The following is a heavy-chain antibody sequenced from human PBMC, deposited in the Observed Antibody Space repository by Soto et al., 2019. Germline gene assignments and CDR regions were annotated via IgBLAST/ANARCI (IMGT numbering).Heavy chain of an antibody. CDR1: GFTFSSYA. CDR2: ISGSGGST. J-gene: IGHJ4*02. D-gene: IGHD3-16*01. CDR3: AKSPQMTHYTWGDY. Sequence: EVQLLESGGGLVQPGGSLRLSCAASGFTFSSYAMSWVRQAPGKGLEWVSAISGSGGSTYYADSVKGRFTISRDNSKNTLYLQMNSMRAEDTAVYYCAKSPQMTHYTWGDYWGQGTLVTVSS. V-gene: IGHV3-23*01.